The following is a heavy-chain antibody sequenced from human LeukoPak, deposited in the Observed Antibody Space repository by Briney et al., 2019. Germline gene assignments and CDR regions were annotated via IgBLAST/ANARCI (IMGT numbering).Heavy chain of an antibody. CDR1: GFTFSSYA. CDR2: ISYDGSNK. D-gene: IGHD3-3*01. Sequence: PGGSLRLSCAASGFTFSSYAMHWVRQAPGKGLEWVAVISYDGSNKYYADSVKGRFTISRDNSKNTLYLQMNSLRAEDTAVYYCVLITIFGVVTDYWGQGTLVTVSS. CDR3: VLITIFGVVTDY. J-gene: IGHJ4*02. V-gene: IGHV3-30-3*01.